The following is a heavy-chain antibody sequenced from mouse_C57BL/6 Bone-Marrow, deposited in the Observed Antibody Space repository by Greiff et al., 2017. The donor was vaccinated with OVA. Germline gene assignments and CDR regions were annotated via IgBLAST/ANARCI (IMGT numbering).Heavy chain of an antibody. CDR3: ARKVLYYYYAMDY. J-gene: IGHJ4*01. CDR2: IYPGSGNT. V-gene: IGHV1-76*01. CDR1: GYTFTDYY. D-gene: IGHD1-2*01. Sequence: QVQLQQSGAELVRPGASVKLSCKASGYTFTDYYINWVKQRPGQGLEWIARIYPGSGNTYYNEKFKGKATLTAEKSSSTAYMQLSSLTSEDSAVYFCARKVLYYYYAMDYWGQGTSVTVSS.